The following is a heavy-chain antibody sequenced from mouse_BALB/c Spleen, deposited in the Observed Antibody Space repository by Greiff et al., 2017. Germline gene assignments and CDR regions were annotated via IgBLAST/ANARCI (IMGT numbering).Heavy chain of an antibody. Sequence: EVQVVESGAELVKPGASVKLSCTASGFNIKDTYMHWVKQRPEQGLGWIGRIDPANGNTKYDPKFQGKATITADTSSNTAYLQLSSLTSEDTAVYYCARWWLLRDYFDYWGQGTTLTVSS. CDR2: IDPANGNT. CDR1: GFNIKDTY. J-gene: IGHJ2*01. D-gene: IGHD2-3*01. CDR3: ARWWLLRDYFDY. V-gene: IGHV14-3*02.